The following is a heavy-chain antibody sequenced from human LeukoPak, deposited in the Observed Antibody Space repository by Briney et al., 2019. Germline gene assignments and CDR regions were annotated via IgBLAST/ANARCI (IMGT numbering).Heavy chain of an antibody. D-gene: IGHD6-13*01. CDR3: ARPYSSSEAFDI. CDR1: GGSFSGYY. J-gene: IGHJ3*02. Sequence: SETLSLTCAVYGGSFSGYYWSWIRQPPGKGLEWIGEINHSGSTNYNPSLKSRVTISVDTSKNQFSLKLSSVTAADTAVYYCARPYSSSEAFDIWGQGTMVTVSS. V-gene: IGHV4-34*01. CDR2: INHSGST.